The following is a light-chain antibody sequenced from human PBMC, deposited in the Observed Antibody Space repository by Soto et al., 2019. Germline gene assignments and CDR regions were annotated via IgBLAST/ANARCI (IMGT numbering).Light chain of an antibody. CDR2: GAS. Sequence: EIVMTQSPATLSVSPGERATLSCRASQSIGSNLAWYQQKPGQSPRLLIYGASTRATGLPARFSGSGSGAEFTLTISSLQSEDFALYYCQQYNNWPITLGQGTRLEIK. J-gene: IGKJ5*01. CDR3: QQYNNWPIT. CDR1: QSIGSN. V-gene: IGKV3-15*01.